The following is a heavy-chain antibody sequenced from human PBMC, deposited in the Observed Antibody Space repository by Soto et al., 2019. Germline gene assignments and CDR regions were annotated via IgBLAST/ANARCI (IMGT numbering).Heavy chain of an antibody. V-gene: IGHV3-30*03. Sequence: QVQLVESGGGVVQPGRSLRLSCAASGFAFSTYGMHWVRQAPGKGLEWVAVTTSDGARINYADSVKGPFTISRDNSTTQLYLQMNSLGTDDTAVYYCARKNPVREWELPDYWGQGTLVTVSS. CDR1: GFAFSTYG. J-gene: IGHJ4*02. D-gene: IGHD1-26*01. CDR2: TTSDGARI. CDR3: ARKNPVREWELPDY.